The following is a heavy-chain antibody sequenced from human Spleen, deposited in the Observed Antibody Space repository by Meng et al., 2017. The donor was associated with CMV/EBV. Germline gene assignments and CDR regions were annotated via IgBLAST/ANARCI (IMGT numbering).Heavy chain of an antibody. V-gene: IGHV3-30*04. Sequence: CTASGFTVSTYDMNWVRRGPGKGLEWVAVISYDGSNKHYADSVKSRFTISRDNAKNSLYPQMNSLRAEDTAVYYCARERGGIAALDYWGQGTLVTVSS. D-gene: IGHD6-6*01. CDR1: GFTVSTYD. J-gene: IGHJ4*02. CDR3: ARERGGIAALDY. CDR2: ISYDGSNK.